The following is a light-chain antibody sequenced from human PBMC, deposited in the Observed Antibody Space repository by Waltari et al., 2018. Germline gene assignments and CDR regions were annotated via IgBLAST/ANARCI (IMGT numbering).Light chain of an antibody. CDR1: ESLPIPDWHMF. CDR2: QVS. Sequence: VVLTQSPVSLAGTLGPPGSILCRCSESLPIPDWHMFLNWFHQRPGQPPRRLIYQVSDRDSGVPDRFTGSGSGTDFTLEISSVEAEDAGVYYCMLGTRPWTFGPGTKVEI. CDR3: MLGTRPWT. V-gene: IGKV2-30*01. J-gene: IGKJ1*01.